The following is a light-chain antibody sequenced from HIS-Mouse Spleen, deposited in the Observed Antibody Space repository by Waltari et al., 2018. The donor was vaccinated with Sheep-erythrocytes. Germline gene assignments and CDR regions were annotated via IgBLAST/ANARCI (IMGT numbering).Light chain of an antibody. V-gene: IGLV2-23*01. Sequence: QSALTQPASVSGSPGQSITISCTGTSSDCGSYNLVSWYQQHPGKAPKLMIYEGSKRPSGVSHRFSGSKSGNTASLTISGLQAEDEADYYCCSYAGSSTPWVFGGGTKLTVL. CDR2: EGS. J-gene: IGLJ3*02. CDR1: SSDCGSYNL. CDR3: CSYAGSSTPWV.